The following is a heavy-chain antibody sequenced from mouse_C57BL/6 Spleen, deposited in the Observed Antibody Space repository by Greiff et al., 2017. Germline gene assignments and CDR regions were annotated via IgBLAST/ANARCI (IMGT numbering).Heavy chain of an antibody. V-gene: IGHV1-59*01. Sequence: QVHVKQPGAELVRPGTSVKLSCKASGYTFTSYWMHWVKQRPGQGLEWIGVIDPSDSYTNYNQKFKGKATLTVDTSSSTAYMQLSSLTSEDSAVYYCARAIYYYGSSYYFDYWGQGTTLTVSS. CDR1: GYTFTSYW. CDR3: ARAIYYYGSSYYFDY. D-gene: IGHD1-1*01. J-gene: IGHJ2*01. CDR2: IDPSDSYT.